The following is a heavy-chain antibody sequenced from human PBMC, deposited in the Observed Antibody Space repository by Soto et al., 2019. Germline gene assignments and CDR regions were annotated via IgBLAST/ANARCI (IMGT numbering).Heavy chain of an antibody. V-gene: IGHV4-4*02. CDR3: AGYDGSGSYYLDWFDP. J-gene: IGHJ5*02. CDR1: GGSINSSNW. CDR2: IYHSGRT. Sequence: QVQLQESGPGLVKPSGTLSLTCAVSGGSINSSNWWTWVRQPPGQGLDWIGEIYHSGRTNYNPSLTSRVTISIVPSKNQFSLKLASVTAADTAVYYCAGYDGSGSYYLDWFDPWGQGTLVTVSS. D-gene: IGHD3-10*01.